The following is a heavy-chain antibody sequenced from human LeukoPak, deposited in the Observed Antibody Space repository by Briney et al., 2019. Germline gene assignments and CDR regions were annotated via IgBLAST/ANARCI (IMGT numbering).Heavy chain of an antibody. J-gene: IGHJ4*02. Sequence: GGSLRLSCAASGFTFSDYYMSWIRQAPGKGLEWASYISSSSSYTNYADSVKGRFTISRDNAKNSLYLQMNSLRVEDTAVYYCARGHASITMVRGVDYWGQGTLVTVSS. V-gene: IGHV3-11*05. CDR1: GFTFSDYY. CDR2: ISSSSSYT. CDR3: ARGHASITMVRGVDY. D-gene: IGHD3-10*01.